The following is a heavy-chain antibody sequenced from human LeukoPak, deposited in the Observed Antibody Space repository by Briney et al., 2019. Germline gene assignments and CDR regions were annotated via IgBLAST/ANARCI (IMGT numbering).Heavy chain of an antibody. CDR3: ARTPPRYSSAWSLGYFDY. V-gene: IGHV4-59*01. J-gene: IGHJ4*02. CDR2: IYYTGST. Sequence: SETLSLTCSVYGASISSYYWSWIRQPPGKGLEWIVCIYYTGSTSYNPSIKSRVTISVDTSKNQISLQLNSVTAADTAVYYWARTPPRYSSAWSLGYFDYWGQGTLVTVSS. D-gene: IGHD6-13*01. CDR1: GASISSYY.